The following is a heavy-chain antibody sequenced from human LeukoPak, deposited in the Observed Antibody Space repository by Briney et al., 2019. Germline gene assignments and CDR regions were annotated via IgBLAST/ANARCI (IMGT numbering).Heavy chain of an antibody. J-gene: IGHJ4*02. CDR1: GFTFDDNA. Sequence: PGRSQRLSCAASGFTFDDNAMHWVRQAPGKGLEWVSGISWNSGSIGYADSVKGRFTISRDNAKNSLYLQMNSLRAEDTALYYCAKDISVFYDSSGYIDYWGQGTLVTFSS. V-gene: IGHV3-9*01. CDR2: ISWNSGSI. CDR3: AKDISVFYDSSGYIDY. D-gene: IGHD3-22*01.